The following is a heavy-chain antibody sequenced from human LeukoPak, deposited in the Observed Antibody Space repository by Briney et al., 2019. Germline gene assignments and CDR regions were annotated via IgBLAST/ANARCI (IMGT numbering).Heavy chain of an antibody. J-gene: IGHJ4*02. Sequence: PGGSLRLSCAASGFTFDDYGMSWVRQAPGKGLEWVSGINWNGGSTGYADSVKGRFTISRDNAKNSLYLQMNSLRAEDTALYYCARESPKGNYYDGSSRRDYWGQGTLVTVSS. D-gene: IGHD3-22*01. CDR3: ARESPKGNYYDGSSRRDY. V-gene: IGHV3-20*04. CDR2: INWNGGST. CDR1: GFTFDDYG.